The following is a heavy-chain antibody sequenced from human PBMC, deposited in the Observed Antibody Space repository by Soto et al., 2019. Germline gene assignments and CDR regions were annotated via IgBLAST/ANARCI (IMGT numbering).Heavy chain of an antibody. Sequence: QVQLVPSGAEVKEPGASVKVSCKASGYTFTNYDINWVRQATGQGPEWMGWMNPDSGDTGYVPNFQGRVSMTRSTSISTAYMELSDLRSEDTAVYYCARSRGGTGVHFDFWGQGTQVTVSS. J-gene: IGHJ4*02. D-gene: IGHD7-27*01. CDR3: ARSRGGTGVHFDF. CDR1: GYTFTNYD. CDR2: MNPDSGDT. V-gene: IGHV1-8*01.